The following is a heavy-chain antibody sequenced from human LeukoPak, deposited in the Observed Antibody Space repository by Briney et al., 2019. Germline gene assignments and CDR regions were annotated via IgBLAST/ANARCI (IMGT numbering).Heavy chain of an antibody. CDR1: GFTFSSYS. CDR3: AKGGYSNGRYYYYYMDV. J-gene: IGHJ6*03. CDR2: ISSLSGTI. Sequence: GGSLRLSCVASGFTFSSYSMNWVRQAPGEGLEWVSYISSLSGTIYYADSAKGRFTISRDNSKNTLYLQMNSLRAEDTAVYYCAKGGYSNGRYYYYYMDVWGEGTTVTVSS. D-gene: IGHD5-18*01. V-gene: IGHV3-48*01.